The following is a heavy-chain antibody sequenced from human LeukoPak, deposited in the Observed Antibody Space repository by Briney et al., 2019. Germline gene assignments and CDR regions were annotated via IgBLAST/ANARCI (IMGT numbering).Heavy chain of an antibody. CDR2: ISAYNGNT. Sequence: ASVKVSCKASGYAFTSYGISWVRQAPGQGLEWMGWISAYNGNTNYAQKLQGRVTMTTDTSTSTAYMELRSLRSDDTAVYYCARGVGFGELLYNWFDPWGQGTLVTVSS. D-gene: IGHD3-10*01. J-gene: IGHJ5*02. CDR3: ARGVGFGELLYNWFDP. CDR1: GYAFTSYG. V-gene: IGHV1-18*01.